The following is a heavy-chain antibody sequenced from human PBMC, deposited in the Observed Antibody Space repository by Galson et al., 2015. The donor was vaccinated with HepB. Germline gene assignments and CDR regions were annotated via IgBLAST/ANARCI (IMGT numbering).Heavy chain of an antibody. J-gene: IGHJ4*02. CDR1: GFSLTTSGMC. Sequence: PALVKPTQTLTLPCTFSGFSLTTSGMCVSWIRQPPGKALEWLAVIDWNDDKYYNTSLKTRLTISKDTSENQVVLTMTNMDPVDTATYYCARTPSGRYHPNYYFDHWVQGNLVTVSS. V-gene: IGHV2-70*01. CDR3: ARTPSGRYHPNYYFDH. D-gene: IGHD1-26*01. CDR2: IDWNDDK.